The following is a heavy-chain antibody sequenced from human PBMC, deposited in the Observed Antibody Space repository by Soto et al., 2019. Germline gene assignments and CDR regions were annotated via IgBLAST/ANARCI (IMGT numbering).Heavy chain of an antibody. CDR2: INRDGSVR. V-gene: IGHV3-7*03. D-gene: IGHD1-26*01. J-gene: IGHJ4*02. CDR1: GFIFSSYW. CDR3: TSARSSVGAPGGFIEF. Sequence: EVQVMESGGGLVQPGGSLRLSCAPSGFIFSSYWMSWVRQPPGKELEWVANINRDGSVRNYVDSVKGRFTISRDNAKNSAYLQMDSLRADDTAVYYCTSARSSVGAPGGFIEFWGQGTLVTVSS.